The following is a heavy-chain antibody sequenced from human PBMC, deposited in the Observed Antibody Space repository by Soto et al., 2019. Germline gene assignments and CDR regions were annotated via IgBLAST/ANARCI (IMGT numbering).Heavy chain of an antibody. CDR2: ISAYNGNT. Sequence: ASVKVSCKASGYTFTSYGISWVRQAPGQGLEWMGWISAYNGNTNYAQKLQGRVTMTTDTSTSTAYMELRSLRSDDTAVYYCARVDCSGGSCYGVLAYWGQGTLVTVSS. CDR1: GYTFTSYG. D-gene: IGHD2-15*01. CDR3: ARVDCSGGSCYGVLAY. J-gene: IGHJ4*02. V-gene: IGHV1-18*01.